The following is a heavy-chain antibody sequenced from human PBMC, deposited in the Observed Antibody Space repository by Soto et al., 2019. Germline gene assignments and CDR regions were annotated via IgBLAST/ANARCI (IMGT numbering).Heavy chain of an antibody. CDR3: ARRSSNSVTGITMIVLSYYYYYGMDV. V-gene: IGHV3-30-3*01. CDR2: ISYDGSNK. CDR1: GFTFSSYA. J-gene: IGHJ6*02. D-gene: IGHD3-22*01. Sequence: GGSLRLSCAASGFTFSSYAMHWVRQAPGKGLEWVAVISYDGSNKYYADSVKGRFTISRDNSKNTLYLQMNSLRAEDTAVYYCARRSSNSVTGITMIVLSYYYYYGMDVWGQGTTVTVSS.